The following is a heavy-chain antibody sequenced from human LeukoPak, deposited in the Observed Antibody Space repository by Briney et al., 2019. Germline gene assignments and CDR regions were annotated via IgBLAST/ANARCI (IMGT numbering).Heavy chain of an antibody. V-gene: IGHV3-21*01. J-gene: IGHJ3*02. CDR3: ARDRPVADAFDI. Sequence: GGSLRLSCAASGFTFSSYSMNWVRQAPGKGLEWVSSISSSSSYIYYADSVKGRSTISRDNAKNSLYLQMNSLRAEDTAVYYCARDRPVADAFDIWGQGTMVTVSS. CDR1: GFTFSSYS. D-gene: IGHD6-19*01. CDR2: ISSSSSYI.